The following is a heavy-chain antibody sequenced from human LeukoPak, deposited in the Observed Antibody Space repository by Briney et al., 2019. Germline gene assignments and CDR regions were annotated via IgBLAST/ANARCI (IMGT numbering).Heavy chain of an antibody. V-gene: IGHV3-30*04. J-gene: IGHJ4*02. CDR2: ISYDGSNK. CDR1: GFTFSSYA. D-gene: IGHD3-10*01. Sequence: GGSLRLSCAASGFTFSSYAMHWVRQAPGKGLEWVAVISYDGSNKYYADSVKGRFTISRDNSKNTLYLQMNSLRAEDTAVYYCASPFGVDYWGQGTLVTVSS. CDR3: ASPFGVDY.